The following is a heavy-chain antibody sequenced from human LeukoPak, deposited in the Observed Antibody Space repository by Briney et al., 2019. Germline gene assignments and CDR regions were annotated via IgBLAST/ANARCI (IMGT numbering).Heavy chain of an antibody. V-gene: IGHV3-23*01. CDR3: AKYYYGSGSSSFDY. J-gene: IGHJ4*02. D-gene: IGHD3-10*01. CDR2: ISGSGGST. CDR1: GFTFTTYG. Sequence: GGSLRLSCAASGFTFTTYGMSWVRQAPGKGLEWVSAISGSGGSTYYADSVKGRLTISRDNSKNTLYLQMNSLRAEDTAVYYCAKYYYGSGSSSFDYWGQGTLVTVSS.